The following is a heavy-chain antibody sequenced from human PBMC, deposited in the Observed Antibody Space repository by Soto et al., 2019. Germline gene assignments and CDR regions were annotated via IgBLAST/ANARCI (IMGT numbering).Heavy chain of an antibody. CDR3: ARPTVDDAFDI. Sequence: GGSLRLSCAASGFTFSSYSMNWVRLAPGKGLEWVSYISSSSTIYYADSVKGRFTISRDNAKNSLYLQMNSLRAEDTAVYYCARPTVDDAFDIWGQGTMVTVSS. D-gene: IGHD4-17*01. CDR1: GFTFSSYS. CDR2: ISSSSTI. J-gene: IGHJ3*02. V-gene: IGHV3-48*01.